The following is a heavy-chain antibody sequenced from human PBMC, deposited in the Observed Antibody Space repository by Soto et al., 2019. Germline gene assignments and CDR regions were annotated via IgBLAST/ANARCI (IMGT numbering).Heavy chain of an antibody. CDR3: ATEGAVGSFDY. CDR2: IYYSGST. J-gene: IGHJ4*02. D-gene: IGHD6-13*01. CDR1: GGSISSYY. V-gene: IGHV4-59*01. Sequence: PSETLSLTCTVPGGSISSYYWSWIRQPPGKGLEWIGYIYYSGSTNYNPSLKSRVTISVDTSKNQFSLKLSSVTAADTAVYYCATEGAVGSFDYWGQGTLVTVSS.